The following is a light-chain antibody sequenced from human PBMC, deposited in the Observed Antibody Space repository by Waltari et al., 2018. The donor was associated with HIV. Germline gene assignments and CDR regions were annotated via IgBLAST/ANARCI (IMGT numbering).Light chain of an antibody. J-gene: IGLJ2*01. CDR2: EVS. V-gene: IGLV2-14*01. Sequence: QSALTQPASVSGSPGQSIPISCTGTSSDFGGYNYVSWYQQHPGKAPKLLISEVSNRPSGISNRFSGSKSGNTASLTISGLQTEDEADYYCSSYTTSTTPVLFGGGTKLTVV. CDR3: SSYTTSTTPVL. CDR1: SSDFGGYNY.